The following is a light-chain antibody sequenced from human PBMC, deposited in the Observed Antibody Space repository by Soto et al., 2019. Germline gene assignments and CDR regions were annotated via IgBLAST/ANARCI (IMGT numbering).Light chain of an antibody. CDR1: SSNIGSNY. CDR3: SSYAGSNNLHVL. V-gene: IGLV1-47*02. CDR2: SNN. Sequence: QSVLTQPPSASGTPGQRVTISCSGSSSNIGSNYVYWYQQLPGTAPKLLIYSNNQRPSGVPDRFSGSKSGTSASLAISGLRSEDEADYYCSSYAGSNNLHVLFGGGTKLTVL. J-gene: IGLJ2*01.